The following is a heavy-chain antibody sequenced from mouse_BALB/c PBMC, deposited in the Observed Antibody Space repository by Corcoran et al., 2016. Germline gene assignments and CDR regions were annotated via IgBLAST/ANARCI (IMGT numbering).Heavy chain of an antibody. CDR3: ARNYGSSFDY. CDR2: IYWDDDK. V-gene: IGHV8-12*01. CDR1: GFSLSTSGMG. J-gene: IGHJ2*01. Sequence: QVTLKESGPGILQPSQTLSLTCSFSGFSLSTSGMGVSWIRQPSGKGLEWLAHIYWDDDKRYNPSLKSRLTISKDTSSNQVFLKITSVDTADTATYYCARNYGSSFDYWGQGTTVTVSS. D-gene: IGHD1-1*01.